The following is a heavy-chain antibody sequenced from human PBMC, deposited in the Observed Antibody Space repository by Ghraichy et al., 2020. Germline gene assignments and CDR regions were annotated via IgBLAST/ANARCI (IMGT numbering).Heavy chain of an antibody. Sequence: GALRLSCAASGFSFSNYVMNWVRQAPGKGLEWVSAVSGGGGSTYYADSLKGRFTVSRDNSKNTLYLQSNSLRAEDTAVYYCAKGVRYFDWEPGDYWGQGTLVTVSS. D-gene: IGHD3-9*01. V-gene: IGHV3-23*01. CDR2: VSGGGGST. CDR1: GFSFSNYV. J-gene: IGHJ4*02. CDR3: AKGVRYFDWEPGDY.